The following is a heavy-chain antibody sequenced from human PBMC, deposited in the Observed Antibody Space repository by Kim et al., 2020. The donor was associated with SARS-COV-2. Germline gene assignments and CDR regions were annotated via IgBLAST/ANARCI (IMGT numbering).Heavy chain of an antibody. CDR1: GFTFSNAW. D-gene: IGHD6-6*01. V-gene: IGHV3-15*01. CDR2: IKSKTDGVTT. CDR3: TTSDGSSSSAGGYYF. Sequence: GGSLRLSCAASGFTFSNAWMSWVRQAPGKGLEWVGRIKSKTDGVTTAYAAPVQGSFTISRADSKHTLYLQMNSLKTEDTAVYYCTTSDGSSSSAGGYYF. J-gene: IGHJ4*01.